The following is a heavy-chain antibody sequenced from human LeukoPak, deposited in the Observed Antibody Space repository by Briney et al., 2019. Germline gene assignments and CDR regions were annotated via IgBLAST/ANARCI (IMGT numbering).Heavy chain of an antibody. V-gene: IGHV5-51*01. CDR3: ARGEMATRKLDY. Sequence: GESLKISCKGSGYSFTSYWIGWVRQMPGKGLEWMGIIYPGDSDTRYSPSFQGQVTISADKSISTAYMELSRLRSDDTAVYYCARGEMATRKLDYWGQGTLVTVSS. D-gene: IGHD5-24*01. J-gene: IGHJ4*02. CDR1: GYSFTSYW. CDR2: IYPGDSDT.